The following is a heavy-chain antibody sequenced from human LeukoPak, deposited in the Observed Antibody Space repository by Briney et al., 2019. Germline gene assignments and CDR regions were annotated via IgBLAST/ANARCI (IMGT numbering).Heavy chain of an antibody. CDR1: GFTFSSYA. CDR2: ISGSGGST. Sequence: GGSLRLSCAASGFTFSSYAMSWVRQAPGKGLEWVSAISGSGGSTYYADSVKGRFTISRDNSKNTLYLQMNSLRAEDTAVYYCAKQELLWFGELMWLDPWGQGTLVTVSS. D-gene: IGHD3-10*01. V-gene: IGHV3-23*01. CDR3: AKQELLWFGELMWLDP. J-gene: IGHJ5*02.